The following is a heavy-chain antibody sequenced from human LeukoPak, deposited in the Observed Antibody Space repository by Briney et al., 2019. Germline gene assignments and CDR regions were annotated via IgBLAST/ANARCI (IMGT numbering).Heavy chain of an antibody. V-gene: IGHV3-30*03. CDR3: AGESFDI. CDR2: ISKDGNSQ. Sequence: PGGSLRLSCAASGLAFRNYWMSWVRQAPGKGLEWVAVISKDGNSQNYADSVKGRFTISRDNSKNTLYLQMNSLRPEDTAVYYCAGESFDIWGQGTTVTVSS. J-gene: IGHJ3*02. CDR1: GLAFRNYW.